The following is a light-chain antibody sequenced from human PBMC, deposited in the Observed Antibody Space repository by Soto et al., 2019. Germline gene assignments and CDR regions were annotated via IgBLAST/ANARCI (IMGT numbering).Light chain of an antibody. CDR3: QQRSNWRIT. V-gene: IGKV3-15*01. CDR1: QSVSSN. J-gene: IGKJ5*01. Sequence: EIVMTQSPATLSVSPGERATLSCRASQSVSSNLAWYQQKPGQAPRLLIYGASTRATNIPARFSGSGSGTEFTLTIRSLQSEDFAVYYCQQRSNWRITFGQGTRLEIK. CDR2: GAS.